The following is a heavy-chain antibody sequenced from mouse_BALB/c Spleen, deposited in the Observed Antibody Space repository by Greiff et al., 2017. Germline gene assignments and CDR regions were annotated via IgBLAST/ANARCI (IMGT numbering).Heavy chain of an antibody. D-gene: IGHD2-4*01. CDR3: VRHGDYDGSWFAY. J-gene: IGHJ3*01. V-gene: IGHV10-1*02. Sequence: EVKVVESGGGLVQPKGSLKLSCAASGFTFNTYAMNWVRQAPGKGLEWVARIRSKSNNYATYYADSVKDRFTISRDDSQSMLYLQMNNLKTEDTAMYYCVRHGDYDGSWFAYWGQGTLVTVSA. CDR2: IRSKSNNYAT. CDR1: GFTFNTYA.